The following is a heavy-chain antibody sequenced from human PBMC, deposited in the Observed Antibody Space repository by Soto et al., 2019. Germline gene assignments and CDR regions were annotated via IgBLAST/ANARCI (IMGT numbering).Heavy chain of an antibody. CDR1: GGSISSGGYY. CDR2: IYDSGST. J-gene: IGHJ4*02. CDR3: ARSSTSANYYDY. Sequence: QVQLQESGPGLVKPSQTLSLTCTVSGGSISSGGYYWSWIRQHPGKGLEWIGYIYDSGSTYYNPSLKSRVTISVDTSKNQFALNLSSVTAADTAVYYCARSSTSANYYDYWGPGTLVTVSS. D-gene: IGHD2-2*01. V-gene: IGHV4-31*03.